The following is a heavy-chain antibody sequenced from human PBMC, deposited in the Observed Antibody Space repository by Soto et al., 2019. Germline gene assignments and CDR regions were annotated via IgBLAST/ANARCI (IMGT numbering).Heavy chain of an antibody. CDR1: GFTFSVYV. CDR2: ISSKAYRETT. D-gene: IGHD6-13*01. V-gene: IGHV3-49*03. CDR3: TKYTYTSRYTYFGMDV. J-gene: IGHJ6*02. Sequence: GGSLRLSCTGSGFTFSVYVLIWSRKAPGQGLEWVGVISSKAYRETTDYAASVKGRFSILRDDLKSIAYLQMNSLQSEDTGVYFCTKYTYTSRYTYFGMDVWGHGTTVTVSS.